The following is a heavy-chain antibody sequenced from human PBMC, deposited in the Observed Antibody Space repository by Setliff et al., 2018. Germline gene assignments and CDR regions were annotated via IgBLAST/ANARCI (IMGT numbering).Heavy chain of an antibody. J-gene: IGHJ4*02. Sequence: ASVKVSCKASGYTFTSYAMHWVRQAPGQRLEWMGWIDAGNGNTKYSQKLQGRVTITRDTSASTAYMELSSLRSEDTAVYYCAREYYYDSSGYSYYFDCWGQGTLVTVSS. CDR2: IDAGNGNT. CDR1: GYTFTSYA. D-gene: IGHD3-22*01. CDR3: AREYYYDSSGYSYYFDC. V-gene: IGHV1-3*01.